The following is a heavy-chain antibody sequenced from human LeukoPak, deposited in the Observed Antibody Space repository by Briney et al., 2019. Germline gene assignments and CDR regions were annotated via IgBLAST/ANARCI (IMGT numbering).Heavy chain of an antibody. Sequence: GGSLRLSCAASGFTFDDYGMNWVRHAPGKGLEWVSGINWNGDSTGYADSVKGRFTVSRDNAKNSLFLQMNNLRAEDTALYYCARNLGLDIWGQGTMVTVSS. CDR2: INWNGDST. J-gene: IGHJ3*02. V-gene: IGHV3-20*04. CDR3: ARNLGLDI. CDR1: GFTFDDYG.